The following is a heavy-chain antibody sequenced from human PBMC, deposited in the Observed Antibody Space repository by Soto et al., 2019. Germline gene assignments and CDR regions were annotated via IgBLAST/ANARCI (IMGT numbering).Heavy chain of an antibody. J-gene: IGHJ4*02. Sequence: QVQLQESGPGLVKPSQTLSLTCSVSGESISSGGYYWSWIRHHPGKGLEGIGYIYDSESAYYNPCLTLRVTMSMATSKNHFAMRLSSVTAADTAVYYCARASSSSSAAYYWGQGTRATVSS. D-gene: IGHD6-6*01. CDR1: GESISSGGYY. V-gene: IGHV4-31*03. CDR2: IYDSESA. CDR3: ARASSSSSAAYY.